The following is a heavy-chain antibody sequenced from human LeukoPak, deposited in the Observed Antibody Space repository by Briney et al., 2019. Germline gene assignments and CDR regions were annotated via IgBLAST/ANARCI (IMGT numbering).Heavy chain of an antibody. V-gene: IGHV1-8*01. CDR3: ARDHSYGYGNYFDY. CDR1: GYTFTSYD. CDR2: MNPNSGNT. Sequence: ASVKVSCKASGYTFTSYDINWVRQATGQGLEWMGWMNPNSGNTGYAQKFQGRVTITADESTSTAYMELSSLRSEDTAVYYCARDHSYGYGNYFDYWGQGTLVTVSS. D-gene: IGHD5-18*01. J-gene: IGHJ4*02.